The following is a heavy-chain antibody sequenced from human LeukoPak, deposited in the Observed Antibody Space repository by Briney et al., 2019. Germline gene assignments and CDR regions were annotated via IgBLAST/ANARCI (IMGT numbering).Heavy chain of an antibody. D-gene: IGHD2-2*01. CDR3: ARIVVVPAADNWFDP. Sequence: AASVKVSCKASGYTFTGYYMHWVRQAPGQGLEWMGWINPNSGGTNYAQKFQGRVTMTRDTSISTAYMELSRLRSDDTAVYYCARIVVVPAADNWFDPWGQGTLVTVSS. CDR1: GYTFTGYY. J-gene: IGHJ5*02. V-gene: IGHV1-2*02. CDR2: INPNSGGT.